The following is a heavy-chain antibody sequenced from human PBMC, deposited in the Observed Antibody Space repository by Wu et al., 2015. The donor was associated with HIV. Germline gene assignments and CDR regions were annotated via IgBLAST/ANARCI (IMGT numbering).Heavy chain of an antibody. CDR2: IIPIFGTA. V-gene: IGHV1-69*13. D-gene: IGHD3-22*01. Sequence: QVQLVQSGAEVKKPGSSVKVSCKASGGTFSSYAISWVRQAPGQGLEWMGRIIPIFGTANYAQKFQGRVTITADESTSTAYMELSSLRSEDTAVYYCAREDYYYDSSGYYSGPFDYWGQGTLVTVSS. CDR3: AREDYYYDSSGYYSGPFDY. J-gene: IGHJ4*02. CDR1: GGTFSSYA.